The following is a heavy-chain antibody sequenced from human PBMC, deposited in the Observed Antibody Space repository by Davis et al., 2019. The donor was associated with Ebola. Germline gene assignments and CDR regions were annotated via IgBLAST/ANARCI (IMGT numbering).Heavy chain of an antibody. CDR2: IHYTGST. CDR1: GVSISRHY. D-gene: IGHD3-16*01. CDR3: AERGGSV. V-gene: IGHV4-59*11. J-gene: IGHJ4*02. Sequence: PGGSLRLSCTVSGVSISRHYWSWIRQPPGKRLEWIGSIHYTGSTNYNSSLYSRATISIDTSKNQFSLRLNSVTAADTAMYFCAERGGSVWGQGTLVTVSS.